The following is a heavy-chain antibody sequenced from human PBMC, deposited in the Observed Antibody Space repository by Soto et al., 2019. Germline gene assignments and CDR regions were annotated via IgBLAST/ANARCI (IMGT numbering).Heavy chain of an antibody. Sequence: PSETLSLTCPVSGAYIRSYYWSWIRQPPGKGLEWIGFIHHSGSTNYNPSLKSRLTMSVDTSKNQFSLKLSSVTAADTAVYYCTRGDSSSWRPHFDYWGQGTLVTVSS. CDR3: TRGDSSSWRPHFDY. CDR2: IHHSGST. V-gene: IGHV4-59*01. D-gene: IGHD6-13*01. J-gene: IGHJ4*02. CDR1: GAYIRSYY.